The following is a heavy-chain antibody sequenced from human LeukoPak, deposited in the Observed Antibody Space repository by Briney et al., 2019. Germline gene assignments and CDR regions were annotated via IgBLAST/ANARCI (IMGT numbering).Heavy chain of an antibody. CDR3: ASLTSSWSWGAFDI. J-gene: IGHJ3*02. Sequence: GGSLRLSCAASGFIFSNYNMNWIRQAPGKGLEWLSYIDTSTLTKYYADSVRGRFTISRDNAQNSLYLQMNNLRVDDSAIYYCASLTSSWSWGAFDIWGQGTVVTVSS. CDR2: IDTSTLTK. D-gene: IGHD6-6*01. V-gene: IGHV3-48*04. CDR1: GFIFSNYN.